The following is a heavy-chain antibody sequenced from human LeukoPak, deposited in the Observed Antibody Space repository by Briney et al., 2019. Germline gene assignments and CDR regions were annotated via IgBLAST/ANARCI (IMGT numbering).Heavy chain of an antibody. D-gene: IGHD4-11*01. J-gene: IGHJ4*02. Sequence: GASVKVSCKASGYPFTSYAMNWVRQAPGQGLEWVGWLNTNTGNPTYAQGFTGRFVFSLDTSVSTAYLQISSLKAEDTAVYYCARGSPVFDYWGQGTLVSVSS. CDR3: ARGSPVFDY. CDR1: GYPFTSYA. CDR2: LNTNTGNP. V-gene: IGHV7-4-1*02.